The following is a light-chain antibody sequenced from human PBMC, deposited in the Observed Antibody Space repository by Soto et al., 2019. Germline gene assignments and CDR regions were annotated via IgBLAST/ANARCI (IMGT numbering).Light chain of an antibody. CDR1: SSNIGAGYD. J-gene: IGLJ1*01. CDR2: GNN. CDR3: QSYDSNLRGYV. Sequence: QSVLTQPPSVSGAPGQRVTISCTGSSSNIGAGYDVHWYQQLPGTAPKLLIYGNNNRPSGVPDRFSVSKSGTSASLAITGLQAADEADYYCQSYDSNLRGYVFGTGTKVTVL. V-gene: IGLV1-40*01.